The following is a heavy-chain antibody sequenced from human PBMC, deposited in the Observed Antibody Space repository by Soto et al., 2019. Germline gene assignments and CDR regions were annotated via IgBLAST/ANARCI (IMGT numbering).Heavy chain of an antibody. Sequence: GGSLRLSCAASGFTFSSYAMSWVRQAPGKGLEWVSAISGSGGSTYYADSVKGRFTISRDNSKNTLYLQMNSLRAEDTALFYCAKELGIAVAGTYASDIWGQGTMVTVSS. CDR3: AKELGIAVAGTYASDI. D-gene: IGHD6-19*01. J-gene: IGHJ3*02. CDR1: GFTFSSYA. V-gene: IGHV3-23*01. CDR2: ISGSGGST.